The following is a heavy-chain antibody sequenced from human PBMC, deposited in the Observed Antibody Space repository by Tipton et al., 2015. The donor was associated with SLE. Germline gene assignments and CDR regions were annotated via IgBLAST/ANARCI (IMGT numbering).Heavy chain of an antibody. V-gene: IGHV4-61*05. J-gene: IGHJ3*02. CDR3: ASSLIVADAGDAFDI. Sequence: TLSLTCTVSGGSISRPNYYWGWIRQPPGKGLEWIGYIYYSGSTNYNPSLKSRVTISVDTSKNQFSLKLSSVTAADTAVYYCASSLIVADAGDAFDIWGQGTMVTVSS. D-gene: IGHD5-12*01. CDR1: GGSISRPNYY. CDR2: IYYSGST.